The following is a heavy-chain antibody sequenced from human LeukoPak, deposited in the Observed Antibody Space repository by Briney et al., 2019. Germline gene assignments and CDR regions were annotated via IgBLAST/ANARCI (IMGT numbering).Heavy chain of an antibody. CDR3: AREAPYGTGIPQGNWFDT. Sequence: GGSLRLSCAASGFTFSSFWMSWVRQAPGKGPEWVANIKQDGSEKYYVDSVKGRFTISRDNAKNSLWLQMNSLRAEDTAVYYCAREAPYGTGIPQGNWFDTWGQGTLVTVSS. CDR1: GFTFSSFW. CDR2: IKQDGSEK. D-gene: IGHD1-1*01. V-gene: IGHV3-7*01. J-gene: IGHJ5*02.